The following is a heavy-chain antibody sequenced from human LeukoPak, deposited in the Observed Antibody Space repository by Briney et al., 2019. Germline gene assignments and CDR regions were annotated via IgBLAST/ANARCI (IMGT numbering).Heavy chain of an antibody. V-gene: IGHV3-23*01. D-gene: IGHD5-18*01. J-gene: IGHJ6*02. Sequence: GGSLRLSCAASGFTFSSYAMSWVRQAPGKGLEWVSAISGSGGSTYYADSVKGRFTISRDNSKNTLYLQMNSLRAEDTAVYYCAKDTDTAMVPSYYYYGMDVWGQGTTVTVSS. CDR3: AKDTDTAMVPSYYYYGMDV. CDR2: ISGSGGST. CDR1: GFTFSSYA.